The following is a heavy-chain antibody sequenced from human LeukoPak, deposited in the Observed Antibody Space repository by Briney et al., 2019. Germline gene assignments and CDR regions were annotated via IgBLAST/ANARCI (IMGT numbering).Heavy chain of an antibody. CDR2: IGTAGDT. CDR3: ARSGSYDAFDI. J-gene: IGHJ3*02. Sequence: GGSLRLSCAASGFTFSSYDMHWVRQATGKGLEWVSAIGTAGDTYYPGFVKGRFTISRENAKNSLYLQMNSLRAGDTAVYYCARSGSYDAFDIWGQGTMVTVSS. D-gene: IGHD1-26*01. CDR1: GFTFSSYD. V-gene: IGHV3-13*01.